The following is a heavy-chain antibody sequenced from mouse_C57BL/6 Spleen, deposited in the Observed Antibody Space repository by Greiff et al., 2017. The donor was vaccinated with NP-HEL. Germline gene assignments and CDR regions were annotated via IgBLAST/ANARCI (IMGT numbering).Heavy chain of an antibody. CDR3: ASSPRFAY. Sequence: EVQLQQSGPELVKPGASVKISCKASGYTFTDYYMNWVKHSHGKSLEWIGDINPNNGGTSYNQKFKGKATLTVDKSSSTAYMELRSLTSEDSAVYYCASSPRFAYWGQGTLVTVSA. J-gene: IGHJ3*01. V-gene: IGHV1-26*01. CDR1: GYTFTDYY. CDR2: INPNNGGT.